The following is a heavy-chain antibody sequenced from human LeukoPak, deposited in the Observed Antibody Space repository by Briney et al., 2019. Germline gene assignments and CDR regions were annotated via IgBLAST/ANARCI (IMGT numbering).Heavy chain of an antibody. Sequence: PGGSLRLSCAASGFTFSSYWMSWARQAPGKGLEWVANIKQDGSEKYYVDSVKGRFTISRDNAKNSLYLQMNSQRAEGTAVYYCAGVSGYSGYYDYWGQGTLVTVSS. D-gene: IGHD5-12*01. J-gene: IGHJ4*02. CDR1: GFTFSSYW. V-gene: IGHV3-7*01. CDR3: AGVSGYSGYYDY. CDR2: IKQDGSEK.